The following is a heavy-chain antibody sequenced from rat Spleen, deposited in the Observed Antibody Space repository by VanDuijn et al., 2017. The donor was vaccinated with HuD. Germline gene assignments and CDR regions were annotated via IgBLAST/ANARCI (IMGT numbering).Heavy chain of an antibody. CDR1: GFTFSNYD. Sequence: EVQLVESGGGLVQPGRSLKLSCAASGFTFSNYDMAWVRQAPTKGLEWVATISYDGSSTYYRDSVKGRFTISRDNAKSTLYLQMDSLRSEDTATYYCARPLTTRVSPLGYWGQGVMVTVSS. CDR2: ISYDGSST. V-gene: IGHV5-29*01. J-gene: IGHJ2*01. D-gene: IGHD1-4*01. CDR3: ARPLTTRVSPLGY.